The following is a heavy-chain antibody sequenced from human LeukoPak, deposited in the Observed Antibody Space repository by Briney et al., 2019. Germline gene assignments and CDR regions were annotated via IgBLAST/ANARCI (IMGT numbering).Heavy chain of an antibody. CDR2: ISSSSSYI. CDR3: ANLNKPSSWYLFIFDY. J-gene: IGHJ4*02. V-gene: IGHV3-21*04. Sequence: PGGSLRLSCAASGFTFSSYSINWVRQAPGKGLEWVSSISSSSSYIYYADSVKGRFTISRDNAKNSLYLQMNSLRAEDTAVYYCANLNKPSSWYLFIFDYWGQGTLVTVSS. D-gene: IGHD6-13*01. CDR1: GFTFSSYS.